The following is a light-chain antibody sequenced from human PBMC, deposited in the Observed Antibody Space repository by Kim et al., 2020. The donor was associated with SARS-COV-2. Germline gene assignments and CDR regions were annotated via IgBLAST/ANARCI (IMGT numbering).Light chain of an antibody. V-gene: IGKV1-39*01. J-gene: IGKJ2*03. CDR2: AAS. CDR1: QSISSY. Sequence: SASVGDRVTITCRASQSISSYLNWYQQKPGKAPKLLIYAASSLQSGVPSRFSGGGSGTDFTLTISSLQPEDFATYYCQQSYSTPRSFGQGTKLEI. CDR3: QQSYSTPRS.